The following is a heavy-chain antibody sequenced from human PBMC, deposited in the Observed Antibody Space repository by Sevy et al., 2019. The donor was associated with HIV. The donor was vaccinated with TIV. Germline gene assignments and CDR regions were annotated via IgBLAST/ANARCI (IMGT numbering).Heavy chain of an antibody. CDR2: IDSSGRTI. CDR3: ARGGGCSGDTRYSWSAYYYGIDV. V-gene: IGHV3-48*01. J-gene: IGHJ6*02. Sequence: GGSLRLSCAASEFTFIRYSMNWVRQAPGKGLEWVSYIDSSGRTIHYAESVKGRFTISRDNAKNSLYLQMNSLRAEDTAVYYCARGGGCSGDTRYSWSAYYYGIDVWGQGTTVTVSS. D-gene: IGHD2-15*01. CDR1: EFTFIRYS.